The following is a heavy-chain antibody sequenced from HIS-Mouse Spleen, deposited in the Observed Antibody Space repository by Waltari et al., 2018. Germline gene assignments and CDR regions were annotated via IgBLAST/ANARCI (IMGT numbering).Heavy chain of an antibody. V-gene: IGHV4-30-4*01. CDR3: ARYGSGSYYIDAFDI. CDR2: SYYSGRT. Sequence: QVQLQESGPGLVKPSQTLSLTCTVSGGSISSGDYYWSWIRQPPGKGLEWIGYSYYSGRTYYNPSLKSRVTISVDTSKNQFSLKLSSVTAADTAVYYCARYGSGSYYIDAFDIWGQGTMVTVSS. D-gene: IGHD3-10*01. J-gene: IGHJ3*02. CDR1: GGSISSGDYY.